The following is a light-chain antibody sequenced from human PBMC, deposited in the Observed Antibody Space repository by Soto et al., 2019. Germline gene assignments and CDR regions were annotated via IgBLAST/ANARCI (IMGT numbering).Light chain of an antibody. J-gene: IGLJ1*01. CDR1: FSDVGGYDY. CDR2: EIT. Sequence: QSALTQPASVSGPPGQSIAISCTGTFSDVGGYDYVSWYQQHPDKDNKLMIYEITKRPSGVSNSLSGSKSGNTASLTISGLQPEDEADYYCSSHTSGSTRVFGRGTKVTVL. V-gene: IGLV2-14*01. CDR3: SSHTSGSTRV.